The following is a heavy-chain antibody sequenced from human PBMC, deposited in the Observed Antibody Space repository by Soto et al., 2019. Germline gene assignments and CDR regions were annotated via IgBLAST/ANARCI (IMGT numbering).Heavy chain of an antibody. CDR3: AQSKVGATSNYFDY. Sequence: GGSLRLSCAASGFTFSGYAMSWVRQAPGKGLEWVSGISGSGGITYYADSVKGRFTISRDNSKNTLYLQLNSLRAEDTAVYYCAQSKVGATSNYFDYWGQGTLVTVSS. CDR2: ISGSGGIT. CDR1: GFTFSGYA. V-gene: IGHV3-23*01. J-gene: IGHJ4*02. D-gene: IGHD1-26*01.